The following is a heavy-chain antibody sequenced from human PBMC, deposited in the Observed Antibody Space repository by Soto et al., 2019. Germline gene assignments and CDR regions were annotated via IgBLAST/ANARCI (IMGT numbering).Heavy chain of an antibody. D-gene: IGHD2-21*02. J-gene: IGHJ4*02. V-gene: IGHV1-18*01. CDR2: ISAYNGNT. Sequence: XSVKVSCKASGYTFTSYGISWVRQAPGQGLEWMGWISAYNGNTNYAQKLQGRVTMTTDTSTSTAYMEPRSLRSDDTAVYYCARGAFISYCGGDCYPYYFDYWGQGNLVTVSS. CDR3: ARGAFISYCGGDCYPYYFDY. CDR1: GYTFTSYG.